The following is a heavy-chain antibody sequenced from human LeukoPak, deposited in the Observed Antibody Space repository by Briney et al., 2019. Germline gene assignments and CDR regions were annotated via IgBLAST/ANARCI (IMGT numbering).Heavy chain of an antibody. D-gene: IGHD6-13*01. V-gene: IGHV1-3*01. Sequence: GASVKLSCKSSGSTFTIYAMHWVRLAPGQRLEWMGWINAGNGNTKYSQKFQGRVTITRDTSASTAYMELSSLRSEDTAAYYCARDQGGAAGLDYWGQGHLVTVSS. CDR1: GSTFTIYA. CDR2: INAGNGNT. J-gene: IGHJ4*02. CDR3: ARDQGGAAGLDY.